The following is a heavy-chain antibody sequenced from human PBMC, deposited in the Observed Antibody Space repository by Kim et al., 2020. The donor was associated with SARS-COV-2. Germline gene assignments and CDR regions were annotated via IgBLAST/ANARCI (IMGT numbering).Heavy chain of an antibody. D-gene: IGHD5-12*01. CDR1: GGSISSGDYY. CDR3: ARAYSGYDLEGY. Sequence: SETLSLTCTVSGGSISSGDYYWSWIRQPPEKGLEWIGYIYYSGSTYYNPSLKSRVTISVDTSKNQFSLKLSSVTAADTAVYYCARAYSGYDLEGYWGQGTLVTVSS. J-gene: IGHJ4*02. V-gene: IGHV4-30-4*01. CDR2: IYYSGST.